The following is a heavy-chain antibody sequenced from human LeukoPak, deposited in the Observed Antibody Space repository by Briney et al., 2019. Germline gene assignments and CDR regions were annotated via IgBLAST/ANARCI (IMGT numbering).Heavy chain of an antibody. J-gene: IGHJ3*02. V-gene: IGHV4-59*08. Sequence: SETLSLTCTVSGASISRYYRSWVRQPPGKGLEWIGYIYYSGSTNYNPSLKSRVTISVDTSKNQFSLKLSSVTAADTAVYYCARLSDAFDIWGQGTMVTVSS. CDR2: IYYSGST. CDR1: GASISRYY. CDR3: ARLSDAFDI.